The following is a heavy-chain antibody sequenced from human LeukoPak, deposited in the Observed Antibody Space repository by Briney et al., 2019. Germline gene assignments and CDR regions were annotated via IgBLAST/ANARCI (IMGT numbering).Heavy chain of an antibody. D-gene: IGHD3-10*01. J-gene: IGHJ1*01. CDR2: IYYSGST. V-gene: IGHV4-39*01. CDR1: GGSISSSSYY. Sequence: SETLSLTCTVSGGSISSSSYYWGWIRQPPGKGLEGIGSIYYSGSTYYNPSLKSRVTISVDTSKNQFSLKLSSVTAADTAVYYCARRVKVRGVMSPHFQHWGQGTLVTVSS. CDR3: ARRVKVRGVMSPHFQH.